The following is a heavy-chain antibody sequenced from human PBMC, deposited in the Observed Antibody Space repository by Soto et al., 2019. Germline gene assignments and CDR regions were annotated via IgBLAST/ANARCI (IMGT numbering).Heavy chain of an antibody. CDR3: ARGLYGSGSYYNRNWFDP. J-gene: IGHJ5*02. CDR2: INHSGST. V-gene: IGHV4-34*01. Sequence: SETLSLTCAGYGGSFSGYYWSWIRQPPGKGLEWIGEINHSGSTNYNPSLKSRVTISVDTSKNQFSLKLSSVTAADTAVYYCARGLYGSGSYYNRNWFDPWGQGTLVTVSS. CDR1: GGSFSGYY. D-gene: IGHD3-10*01.